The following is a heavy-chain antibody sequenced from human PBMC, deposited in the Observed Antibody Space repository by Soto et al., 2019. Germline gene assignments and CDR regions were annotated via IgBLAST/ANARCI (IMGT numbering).Heavy chain of an antibody. Sequence: QTGGSLRLSCAASGFIFSSYDMHWVRQATGKGLEWVSGIGPAGDPYYPGSVKGRFTISRQNAKNSLYLQMNSLRAGDTAVYYCARAAADPYYYYGMDVWGQGTTVTVSS. CDR2: IGPAGDP. D-gene: IGHD6-13*01. CDR3: ARAAADPYYYYGMDV. J-gene: IGHJ6*02. V-gene: IGHV3-13*05. CDR1: GFIFSSYD.